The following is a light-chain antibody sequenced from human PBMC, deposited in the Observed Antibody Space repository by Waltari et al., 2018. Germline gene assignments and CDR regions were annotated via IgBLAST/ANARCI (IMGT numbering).Light chain of an antibody. CDR2: GAS. Sequence: CRASTSISDVLGGCQQKPGQAPKLLMYGASTLIDGVPSRFSGRGAWTEFTLTIDGLQPDDFATYFCQQYSGSPPWTFGQGTKVEIK. V-gene: IGKV1-5*03. CDR3: QQYSGSPPWT. J-gene: IGKJ1*01. CDR1: TSISDV.